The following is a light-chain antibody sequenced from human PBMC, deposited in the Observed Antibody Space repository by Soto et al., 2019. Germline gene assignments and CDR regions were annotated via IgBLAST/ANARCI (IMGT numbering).Light chain of an antibody. J-gene: IGKJ3*01. CDR2: GAS. Sequence: EIVKTHSPATLSVSPGERATLSCRASQSVSSNLAWYQQKPGQAPRLLIYGASTRATGIPARFSGSGSGTEFTLTISSLQSEDFAVYYCQQYNNWPFTFGPGTKVDIK. CDR3: QQYNNWPFT. CDR1: QSVSSN. V-gene: IGKV3-15*01.